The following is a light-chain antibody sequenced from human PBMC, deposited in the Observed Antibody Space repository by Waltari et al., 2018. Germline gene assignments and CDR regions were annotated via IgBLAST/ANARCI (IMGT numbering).Light chain of an antibody. V-gene: IGKV1-39*01. CDR1: QSISRY. J-gene: IGKJ1*01. CDR3: QQSYSQEWT. Sequence: DFQMTQSPSSLSASVGDRVIITRWASQSISRYLYWFQQKPGKAPEVLIYAASTLQSGVASKFSGSGSGTDFTLTISSLQPEDFATYYCQQSYSQEWTFGRGTKVEV. CDR2: AAS.